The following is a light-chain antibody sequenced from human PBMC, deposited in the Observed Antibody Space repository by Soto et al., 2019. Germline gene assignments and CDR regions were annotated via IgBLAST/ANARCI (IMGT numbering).Light chain of an antibody. CDR2: GAS. J-gene: IGKJ3*01. V-gene: IGKV3-20*01. CDR1: QSVSSSY. Sequence: ENVLKQSPGTLSFSPGEIATLTCRASQSVSSSYLAWFQQKPGQAPRLLIYGASSRATGIPDRFSGSGSGTDFTLTISRLEPEDFAVYYCQQYGNAPFTFGPGTKVDIK. CDR3: QQYGNAPFT.